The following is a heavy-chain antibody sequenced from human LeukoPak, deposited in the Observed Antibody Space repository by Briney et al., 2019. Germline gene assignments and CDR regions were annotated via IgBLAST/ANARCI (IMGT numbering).Heavy chain of an antibody. CDR2: INHSGST. D-gene: IGHD3-22*01. CDR3: ARRLYYYDSSGVRARGAFDI. CDR1: GGSISSYY. V-gene: IGHV4-34*01. Sequence: PSETLSLTCTVSGGSISSYYWSWIRQPPGKGLEWIGEINHSGSTNYNPSLKSRVTISVDTSKNQFSLKLSSVTAADTAVYYCARRLYYYDSSGVRARGAFDIWGQGTMATVSS. J-gene: IGHJ3*02.